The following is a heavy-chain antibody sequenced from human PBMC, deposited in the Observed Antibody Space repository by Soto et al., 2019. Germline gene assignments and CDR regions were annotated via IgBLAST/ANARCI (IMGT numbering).Heavy chain of an antibody. Sequence: SETLSLTCAVYGGSFSGYYWSWIRQPPGKGLEWIGEINHSGSTNYNPSLKSRVTISVDTSKNQFSLKLSSVTAADTAVYYCARGGSGRFLEWLLYRYSAFDYWGQGTLVTVSS. CDR2: INHSGST. CDR3: ARGGSGRFLEWLLYRYSAFDY. D-gene: IGHD3-3*01. V-gene: IGHV4-34*01. J-gene: IGHJ4*02. CDR1: GGSFSGYY.